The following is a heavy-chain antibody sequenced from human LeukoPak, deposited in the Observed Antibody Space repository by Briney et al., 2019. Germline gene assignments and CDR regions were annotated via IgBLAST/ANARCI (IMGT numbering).Heavy chain of an antibody. J-gene: IGHJ4*02. Sequence: ASVKVSCKASGYTFTSYAMHWVRQAPGQRLEWMGWINAGNGNTKYSQKFQGRVTITRDTSASTAYMELSSLRSEDTAVYYCARGRSSSWNVADYWGQGTLVTVSS. CDR1: GYTFTSYA. V-gene: IGHV1-3*01. CDR2: INAGNGNT. CDR3: ARGRSSSWNVADY. D-gene: IGHD6-13*01.